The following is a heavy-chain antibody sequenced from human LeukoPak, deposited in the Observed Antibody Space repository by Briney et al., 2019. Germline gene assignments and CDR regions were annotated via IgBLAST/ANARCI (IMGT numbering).Heavy chain of an antibody. CDR3: ARVADTMTTPGGDY. D-gene: IGHD4-17*01. J-gene: IGHJ4*02. CDR1: GFTFSRYW. V-gene: IGHV3-74*01. CDR2: IGSDGTNL. Sequence: GGSLRLSCAASGFTFSRYWMHWVRQAPGKGLAWVSRIGSDGTNLSYADSVKGRFTISRDNAKNTLYLLMNSLRAEDTAVYYCARVADTMTTPGGDYWGQGTLVTVSS.